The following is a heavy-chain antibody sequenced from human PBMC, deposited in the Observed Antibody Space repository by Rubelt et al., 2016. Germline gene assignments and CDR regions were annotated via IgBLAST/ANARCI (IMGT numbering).Heavy chain of an antibody. D-gene: IGHD3-3*01. Sequence: QVQLQESGPGLVKPSETLSLTCTVSGYSISSGYYWGWIRQPPGKGLEWLGRIYHSGSTYSNPFLKSRVTVSVDTSKNQFSLKLSSVTAADTAVYYCASADYDFWSGSDRNWFDPWGQGTLVTVSS. CDR2: IYHSGST. CDR3: ASADYDFWSGSDRNWFDP. V-gene: IGHV4-38-2*02. CDR1: GYSISSGYY. J-gene: IGHJ5*02.